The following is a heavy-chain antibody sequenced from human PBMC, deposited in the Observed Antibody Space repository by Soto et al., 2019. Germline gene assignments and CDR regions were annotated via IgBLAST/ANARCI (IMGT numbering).Heavy chain of an antibody. CDR1: GGSFSGYY. V-gene: IGHV4-34*01. D-gene: IGHD2-2*01. CDR3: ARGIVVVPAAYNWFDP. J-gene: IGHJ5*02. Sequence: SETLSLTCAVYGGSFSGYYWSWIRQPPGKGLEWIGEINHSGSTNYNPSLKSRVTISVDTSKNQFSLKLSSVTTADTAVYYCARGIVVVPAAYNWFDPWGQGTLVTVSS. CDR2: INHSGST.